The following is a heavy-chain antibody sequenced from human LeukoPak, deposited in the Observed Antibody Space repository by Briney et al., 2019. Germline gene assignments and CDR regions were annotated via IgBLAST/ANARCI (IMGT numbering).Heavy chain of an antibody. V-gene: IGHV3-30-3*01. J-gene: IGHJ6*02. CDR1: GFTFSSYA. D-gene: IGHD6-6*01. CDR2: ISYDGSNK. CDR3: AREKGSSSPGYYYYGMDV. Sequence: GGSLRLSCAASGFTFSSYAMHWVRQAPGKGLEWVAVISYDGSNKYYADSVKGRFTISRDNSKNTLYLQMNSLRAEDTAVYYCAREKGSSSPGYYYYGMDVWGQGTTVTVSS.